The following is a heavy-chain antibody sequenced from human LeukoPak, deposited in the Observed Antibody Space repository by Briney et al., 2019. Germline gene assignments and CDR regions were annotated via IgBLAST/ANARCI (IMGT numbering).Heavy chain of an antibody. V-gene: IGHV3-23*01. J-gene: IGHJ6*03. Sequence: GGSLRLSCAASGFTFSTYAMSWARQAPGKGLEWVSVISGSSRSTYYADSVKGRFTISRDNSRNTLYLQMNSLRAEDTAVYYCASTYKDSGYDLSYYYYYYMDVWGKGTTVSVSS. CDR2: ISGSSRST. CDR1: GFTFSTYA. CDR3: ASTYKDSGYDLSYYYYYYMDV. D-gene: IGHD5-12*01.